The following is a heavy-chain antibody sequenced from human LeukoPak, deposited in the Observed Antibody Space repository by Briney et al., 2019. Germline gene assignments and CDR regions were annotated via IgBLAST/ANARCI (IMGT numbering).Heavy chain of an antibody. Sequence: GESLRLSCAASGFTFKSAWMNWVRQAPGKGLEWVGRIKSKTDGGTTDYAAPVKGRFSISRDDSTNTLYLQMNSLKAEDTAVYYCAKDRSGSGSYYGNFDYWGQGTLVTVSS. V-gene: IGHV3-15*07. CDR3: AKDRSGSGSYYGNFDY. D-gene: IGHD3-10*01. J-gene: IGHJ4*02. CDR1: GFTFKSAW. CDR2: IKSKTDGGTT.